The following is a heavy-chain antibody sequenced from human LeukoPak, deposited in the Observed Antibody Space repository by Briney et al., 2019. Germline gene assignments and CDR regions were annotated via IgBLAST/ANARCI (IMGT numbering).Heavy chain of an antibody. CDR2: IYHSGST. V-gene: IGHV4-38-2*01. CDR1: GYSISSGHY. CDR3: ARGIQLWFDY. D-gene: IGHD5-18*01. J-gene: IGHJ4*02. Sequence: PSETLSLTCAVSGYSISSGHYWGWIRQPPGKGLEWIGNIYHSGSTYYNPSLKSRVTISVDTSKNQFSLKLSSVTAADTAVYYCARGIQLWFDYWSQGTLVSVSS.